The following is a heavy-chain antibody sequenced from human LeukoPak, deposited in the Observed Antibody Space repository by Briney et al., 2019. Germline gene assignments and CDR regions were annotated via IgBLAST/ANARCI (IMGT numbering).Heavy chain of an antibody. D-gene: IGHD1-1*01. V-gene: IGHV4-39*07. J-gene: IGHJ4*02. CDR1: GGSISSSSYY. CDR3: ARSPGRRGLNPRLSYFDY. Sequence: SETLSLTCTVSGGSISSSSYYWGWIRQPPGKGLEWIGSIYYSGSTYYNPSLKSRVTISVDTSKNQFSLKLSSVTAADTAVYYCARSPGRRGLNPRLSYFDYWGQGTLVTVSS. CDR2: IYYSGST.